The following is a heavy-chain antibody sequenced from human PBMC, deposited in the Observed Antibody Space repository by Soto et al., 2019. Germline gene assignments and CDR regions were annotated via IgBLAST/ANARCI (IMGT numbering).Heavy chain of an antibody. CDR1: GYTFTSYY. CDR2: INPSGGST. Sequence: ASVKVSCKASGYTFTSYYMHWVRQAPGQGLDGRGIINPSGGSTSYAQKCQGRVTMTRDTSTSTVYMELSSLRSEDTAVYYCARGAGYYDSSGYRYNWFDPWGQGTLVTVSS. D-gene: IGHD3-22*01. CDR3: ARGAGYYDSSGYRYNWFDP. J-gene: IGHJ5*02. V-gene: IGHV1-46*01.